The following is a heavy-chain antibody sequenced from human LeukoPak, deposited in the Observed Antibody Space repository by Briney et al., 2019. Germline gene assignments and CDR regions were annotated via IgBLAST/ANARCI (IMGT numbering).Heavy chain of an antibody. CDR2: IGYDGSKK. J-gene: IGHJ4*02. V-gene: IGHV3-30*02. Sequence: GGSLRLSCAASGFTFSSYGMHWVRQAPGKGLEWVTFIGYDGSKKYYADSVRGRFTISRDNSKNTLYLQMNSLRPEDTAVYYCVKGPNSYSSVWDEDYWGQGTLVTVSS. D-gene: IGHD6-19*01. CDR1: GFTFSSYG. CDR3: VKGPNSYSSVWDEDY.